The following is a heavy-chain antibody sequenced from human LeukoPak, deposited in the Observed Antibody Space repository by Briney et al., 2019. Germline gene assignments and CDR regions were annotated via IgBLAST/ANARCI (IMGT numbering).Heavy chain of an antibody. CDR2: IYTSGST. CDR1: GVSISSGSYY. CDR3: ARGIAAAGRGWFDP. Sequence: SQTLSLTCTVSGVSISSGSYYWSWIRQPAGKGLEWIGRIYTSGSTNYNPSLKSRVTISVDTSKNQFSLKLSSVTAADTAVYYCARGIAAAGRGWFDPWGQGTLVTVSS. D-gene: IGHD6-13*01. J-gene: IGHJ5*02. V-gene: IGHV4-61*02.